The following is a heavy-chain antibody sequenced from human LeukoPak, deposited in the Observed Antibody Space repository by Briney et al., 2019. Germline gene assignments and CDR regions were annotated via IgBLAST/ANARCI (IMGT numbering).Heavy chain of an antibody. Sequence: NPSATLSLTCPVSGGSISSSSYYWGWIRQPPGKGLGWIWSIYYSGSTYYNPSLKSRVTISVDTSKNQFSLKLSSVTAADTAVYYCASTVTTLVYRFLTRGYWGQGTLVTVSS. CDR1: GGSISSSSYY. V-gene: IGHV4-39*01. D-gene: IGHD4-11*01. CDR3: ASTVTTLVYRFLTRGY. J-gene: IGHJ4*02. CDR2: IYYSGST.